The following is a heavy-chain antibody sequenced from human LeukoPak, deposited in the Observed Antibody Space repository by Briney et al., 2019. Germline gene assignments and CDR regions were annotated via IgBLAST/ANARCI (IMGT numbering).Heavy chain of an antibody. D-gene: IGHD2-2*01. J-gene: IGHJ4*02. CDR3: ARGGNALSPYFDH. V-gene: IGHV4-39*01. CDR1: GGSISSSSYY. CDR2: IYYSGST. Sequence: PSETLSLTCTVSGGSISSSSYYWGWIRQPPGKGLGWIGSIYYSGSTYYKPSLKSRVTISVDTSKNQFSLKLSSVNAADTAVYYCARGGNALSPYFDHWGQGTLVAVSP.